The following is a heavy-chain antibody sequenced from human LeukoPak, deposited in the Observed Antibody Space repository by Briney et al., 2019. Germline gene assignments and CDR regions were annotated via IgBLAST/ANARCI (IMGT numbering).Heavy chain of an antibody. Sequence: SETLSLTCTVSGGSISSYYWSWIRQPPGKGLERIGYIYYSGSTNYNPSLKSRVTISVDTSKNQFSLKLSSVTAADTAVYYCAGADGNDYYSSDYSKLYHNALYIWGQGTMVTVSS. J-gene: IGHJ3*02. V-gene: IGHV4-59*01. CDR3: AGADGNDYYSSDYSKLYHNALYI. D-gene: IGHD3-22*01. CDR1: GGSISSYY. CDR2: IYYSGST.